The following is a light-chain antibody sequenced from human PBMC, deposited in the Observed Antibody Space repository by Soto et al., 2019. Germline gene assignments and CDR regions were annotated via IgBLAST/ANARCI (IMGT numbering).Light chain of an antibody. Sequence: QSVLTQPPSVSAAPGQKVTISCSGSNSNIENNYVSWYQQLPGAAPKLLIYDNNKRPSGIPDRFSGSKSGASATLGITGLQTGDEADYYCGTWDSSLVFGGGTKLTVL. CDR2: DNN. CDR3: GTWDSSLV. CDR1: NSNIENNY. J-gene: IGLJ2*01. V-gene: IGLV1-51*01.